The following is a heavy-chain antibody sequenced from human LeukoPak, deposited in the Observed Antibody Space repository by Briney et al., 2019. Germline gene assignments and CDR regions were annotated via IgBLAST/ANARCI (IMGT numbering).Heavy chain of an antibody. CDR3: ARETYCGADCYSGFDY. D-gene: IGHD2-21*02. CDR1: GGSISSRSYY. Sequence: PSETLSLTCTVSGGSISSRSYYWGWIRQPPGKGLEWIGSLFYTGSTFYNPSLKSRVTISLDTAKNQFSLKMTSVTAADTAVYYCARETYCGADCYSGFDYWGQGTLVTVSS. V-gene: IGHV4-39*07. CDR2: LFYTGST. J-gene: IGHJ4*02.